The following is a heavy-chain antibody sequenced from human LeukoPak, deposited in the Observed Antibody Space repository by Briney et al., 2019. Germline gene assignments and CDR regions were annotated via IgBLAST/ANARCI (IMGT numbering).Heavy chain of an antibody. D-gene: IGHD2-2*01. V-gene: IGHV3-23*01. CDR3: AKAPVPIIATNWFDP. Sequence: PGGSLRLSCAASGFTFSIYGMSWVRQAPGKGLEWVSVISGSGTNTYYADSVKGRFTISRDNSKNTLYLQMNSLRAEDTAVYYCAKAPVPIIATNWFDPWGQGTLVTVSS. CDR1: GFTFSIYG. CDR2: ISGSGTNT. J-gene: IGHJ5*02.